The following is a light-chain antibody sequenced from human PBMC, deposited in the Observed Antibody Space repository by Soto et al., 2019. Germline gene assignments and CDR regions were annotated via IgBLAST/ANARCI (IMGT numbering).Light chain of an antibody. J-gene: IGLJ3*02. V-gene: IGLV1-40*01. CDR1: NSNLGAGYD. CDR3: QAYDYSLTGMV. Sequence: QSVLTQPPSVSGAPGQRVTISCTGTNSNLGAGYDVHWYQQLPGAAPKLVIFGNRNRPSGVPERFSGSKSGTSASLAIPGLQAEDEADYFFQAYDYSLTGMVFGGGTKLTVL. CDR2: GNR.